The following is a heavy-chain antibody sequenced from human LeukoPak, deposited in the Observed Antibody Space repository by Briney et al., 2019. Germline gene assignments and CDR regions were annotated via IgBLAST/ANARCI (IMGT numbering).Heavy chain of an antibody. J-gene: IGHJ4*02. V-gene: IGHV3-23*01. CDR1: GFTFSSYA. CDR3: AKDPPPDPYLPYYFDY. Sequence: PGGSLRLSCAASGFTFSSYAMSWVRQAPGKGLEWVSAISGSGGSTYYADSVKGRFTISRDNSKNTLYLQMNSLRAEDTAVYYCAKDPPPDPYLPYYFDYWGQGALVTVSS. CDR2: ISGSGGST. D-gene: IGHD2/OR15-2a*01.